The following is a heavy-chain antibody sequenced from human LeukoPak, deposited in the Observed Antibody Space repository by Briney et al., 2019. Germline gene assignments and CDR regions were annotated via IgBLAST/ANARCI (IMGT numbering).Heavy chain of an antibody. CDR2: IYSGGST. J-gene: IGHJ4*02. D-gene: IGHD3-3*01. CDR1: GFTVTTNY. Sequence: GGSLRLSCAASGFTVTTNYMSWARQAPGKGLEWVSVIYSGGSTYYADSVKGRFTISRHNSKNTLYLQMDSLRDEDTAVYYCARGDFWSGYYTGLYWGQGTLVTVSS. V-gene: IGHV3-53*04. CDR3: ARGDFWSGYYTGLY.